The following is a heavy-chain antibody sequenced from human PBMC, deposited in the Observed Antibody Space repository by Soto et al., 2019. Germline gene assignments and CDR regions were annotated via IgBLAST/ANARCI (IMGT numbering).Heavy chain of an antibody. D-gene: IGHD3-10*01. J-gene: IGHJ4*02. CDR3: ARSGLWFEEFDGDY. CDR2: INAGNGNT. CDR1: GYTFTSYA. Sequence: QVQLVQSGAEVKKPGASVKVSCKASGYTFTSYAMHWVRQAPGQRLEWMGWINAGNGNTKYSQKFQGRVTITRDTSASTAYMELSSLRSEDTAVYYCARSGLWFEEFDGDYWGQGTLVTVSS. V-gene: IGHV1-3*01.